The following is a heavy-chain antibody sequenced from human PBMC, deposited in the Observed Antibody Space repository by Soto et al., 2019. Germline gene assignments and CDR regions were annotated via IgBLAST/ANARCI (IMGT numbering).Heavy chain of an antibody. Sequence: SETLSLTCTVSGGSISSGGYYWNWIRQHPGKGLEWIGYIYYSGSTYYNPSLKSRVTISVDTSKNQFSLKLSSVTAADTAVYYCARDSPIAAAGTGFDPWGQGTLVTVSS. J-gene: IGHJ5*02. CDR3: ARDSPIAAAGTGFDP. CDR2: IYYSGST. V-gene: IGHV4-31*03. D-gene: IGHD6-13*01. CDR1: GGSISSGGYY.